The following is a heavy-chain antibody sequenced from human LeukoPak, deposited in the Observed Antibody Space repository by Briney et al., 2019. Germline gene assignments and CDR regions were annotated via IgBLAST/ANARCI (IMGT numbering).Heavy chain of an antibody. D-gene: IGHD4-17*01. Sequence: GGSLRLSCAASAFTFSRYGMRSDRQAPGKGLEWVAVIWYDGSNKYYADSVKGRFTISRDNSKNTLYLQMNSLRAEDTAVYYCAMGVADYGDYVWYYFDYWGQGTLVTVSS. CDR1: AFTFSRYG. CDR2: IWYDGSNK. CDR3: AMGVADYGDYVWYYFDY. V-gene: IGHV3-33*01. J-gene: IGHJ4*02.